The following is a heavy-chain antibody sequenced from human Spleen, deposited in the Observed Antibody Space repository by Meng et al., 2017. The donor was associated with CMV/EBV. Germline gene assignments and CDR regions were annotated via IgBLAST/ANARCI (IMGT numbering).Heavy chain of an antibody. CDR2: INIGGSSI. V-gene: IGHV3-48*03. CDR1: GFVFSNYE. D-gene: IGHD6-13*01. Sequence: GESLKISCAGSGFVFSNYEMNWVRQAPGKGLEWLSYINIGGSSIYYSGSVKGRFTISRDNAKSSLYLQMNNLRADDTAVYYCARLRYSSSWSFDYWGQGTQVTVSS. J-gene: IGHJ4*02. CDR3: ARLRYSSSWSFDY.